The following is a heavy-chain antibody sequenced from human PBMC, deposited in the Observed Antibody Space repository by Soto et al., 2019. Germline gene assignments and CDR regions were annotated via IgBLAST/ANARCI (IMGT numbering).Heavy chain of an antibody. D-gene: IGHD1-26*01. V-gene: IGHV4-4*02. J-gene: IGHJ4*02. CDR2: IFHSGST. Sequence: QVQLQESGPGLVKPSGTLSLTCAVSGGSIRSNNWWSWVRQPPGKGLEWIGEIFHSGSTHYNPSLKTRLTLSVXKSKNQFSLKLSSVTAADTAVYYCARVYSGSYSDYWGQGTLVTVSS. CDR3: ARVYSGSYSDY. CDR1: GGSIRSNNW.